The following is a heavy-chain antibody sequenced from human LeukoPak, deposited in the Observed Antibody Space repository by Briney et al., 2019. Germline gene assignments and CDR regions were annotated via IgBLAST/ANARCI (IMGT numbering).Heavy chain of an antibody. CDR3: ARAATRYCSSTSCGNIYYFDY. D-gene: IGHD2-2*01. V-gene: IGHV1-2*02. Sequence: ASVKVSCKASGYTFTGYYMHWVRQAPGQGLEWMGWINPNSGGTNYAQKFQGRVTMTRDTSISIAYMELSRLRSDDTAVYYCARAATRYCSSTSCGNIYYFDYWGQGTLVTVSS. CDR2: INPNSGGT. J-gene: IGHJ4*02. CDR1: GYTFTGYY.